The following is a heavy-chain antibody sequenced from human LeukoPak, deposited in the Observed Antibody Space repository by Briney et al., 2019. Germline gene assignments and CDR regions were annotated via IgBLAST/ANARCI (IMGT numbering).Heavy chain of an antibody. V-gene: IGHV1-8*03. CDR1: GCTFTSYD. J-gene: IGHJ6*03. CDR3: ARAFWSLNMDV. Sequence: ASVKVSCKASGCTFTSYDINWVRQATGQGLEWMGWMNPNSGNTGYAQKFQGRVTITRNASISTAYMELSSLRSEDTAVYYCARAFWSLNMDVWGKGTTVTVSS. D-gene: IGHD3-3*01. CDR2: MNPNSGNT.